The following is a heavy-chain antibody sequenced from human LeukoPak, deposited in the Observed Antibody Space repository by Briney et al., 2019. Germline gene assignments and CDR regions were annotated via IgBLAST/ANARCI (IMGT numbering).Heavy chain of an antibody. CDR2: INHSGST. CDR3: ARGPYGDYLSWFDP. J-gene: IGHJ5*02. Sequence: SETLSLTCAVYGGSFSGYYWSWIRQPPGKGLEWIGEINHSGSTNYNPSLKSRVTISVDTSKNQFFLKLSSVTAADTAVYYCARGPYGDYLSWFDPWGQGTLVTVSS. D-gene: IGHD4-17*01. CDR1: GGSFSGYY. V-gene: IGHV4-34*01.